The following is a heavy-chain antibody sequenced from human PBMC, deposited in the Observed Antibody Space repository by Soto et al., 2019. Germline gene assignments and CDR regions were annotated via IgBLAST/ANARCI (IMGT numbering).Heavy chain of an antibody. CDR1: GYTFTGYY. CDR3: ARFSAPWDPLYYYYCGMDV. J-gene: IGHJ6*02. Sequence: GASVKVSCKASGYTFTGYYMHWVRQAPGQGLEWMGWINPNSGGTNYAQKFQGWVTMTRDTSISTAYMELSRLRSDDTAVYYCARFSAPWDPLYYYYCGMDVWGQGTLVTVS. V-gene: IGHV1-2*04. D-gene: IGHD1-26*01. CDR2: INPNSGGT.